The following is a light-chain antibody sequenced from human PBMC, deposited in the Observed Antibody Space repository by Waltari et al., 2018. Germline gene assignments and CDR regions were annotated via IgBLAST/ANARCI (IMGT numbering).Light chain of an antibody. Sequence: DIVMTQSPDSLAVSLGERAIINCKSSQNILYTSNNKNYLAWYQRKPGQPPKLLFYWASTRESGVPDRFSGSGSGTDFTLTISSLQAEDVAIYYCQQYYNTPYTFGQGTKLEI. CDR3: QQYYNTPYT. V-gene: IGKV4-1*01. CDR1: QNILYTSNNKNY. CDR2: WAS. J-gene: IGKJ2*01.